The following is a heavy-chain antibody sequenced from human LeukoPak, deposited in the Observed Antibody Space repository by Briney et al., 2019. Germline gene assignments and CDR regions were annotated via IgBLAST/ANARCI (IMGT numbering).Heavy chain of an antibody. CDR3: AKDRGTGFLHDWTVSS. V-gene: IGHV3-23*01. J-gene: IGHJ4*02. Sequence: PGGSLRLSCAASGFTFSSYAMSWVRQAPGKGLEWVSAISGSGGSAYYADSVKGRFTISRDNSKNTLYLQMNSLRAEDTAVYYCAKDRGTGFLHDWTVSSWGQGTRVTVSS. CDR1: GFTFSSYA. CDR2: ISGSGGSA. D-gene: IGHD3/OR15-3a*01.